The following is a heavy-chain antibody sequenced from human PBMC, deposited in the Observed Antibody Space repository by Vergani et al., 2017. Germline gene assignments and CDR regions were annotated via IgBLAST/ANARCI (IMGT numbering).Heavy chain of an antibody. CDR1: GFTVSSNY. D-gene: IGHD2-15*01. V-gene: IGHV3-48*04. J-gene: IGHJ4*02. Sequence: EVQLVESGGGLIQPGGSLRLSCAASGFTVSSNYMSWVRQALGKGLEWVSYISSSSSTIYYADSVKGRFTISRDNAKNSLYLQMNSLRAEDTAVYYCARVRVYCSGGSCYLFIDYWGQGTLVTVSS. CDR2: ISSSSSTI. CDR3: ARVRVYCSGGSCYLFIDY.